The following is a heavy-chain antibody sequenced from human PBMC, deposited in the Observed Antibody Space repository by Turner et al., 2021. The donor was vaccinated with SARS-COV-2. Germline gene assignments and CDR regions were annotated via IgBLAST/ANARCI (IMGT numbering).Heavy chain of an antibody. CDR3: ARQEWLRGYFDY. V-gene: IGHV4-59*08. CDR1: GGSISSYY. J-gene: IGHJ4*02. CDR2: IYYSGST. Sequence: QVQLQESGPGLVKPSETLSLTCTVSGGSISSYYWNWIRQPPGKGLEWIGHIYYSGSTNYNPSLKSRVTILVDTSKNQFSLKLSSVTAAYTAVYYCARQEWLRGYFDYWGQGTLVTVSS. D-gene: IGHD5-12*01.